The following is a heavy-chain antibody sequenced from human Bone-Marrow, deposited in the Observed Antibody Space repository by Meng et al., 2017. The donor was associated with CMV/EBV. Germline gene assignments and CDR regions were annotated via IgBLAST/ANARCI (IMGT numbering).Heavy chain of an antibody. Sequence: GGSLRLSCAASGFTFSSYSMNWVRQAPGKGLEWVGNINQHGSENQYADSVRGRFTISRDNARNSVYLQMNTLRAEDTAVYYCATTYYYDDTDYPSGQGTLVTVSS. CDR2: INQHGSEN. J-gene: IGHJ5*02. CDR1: GFTFSSYS. CDR3: ATTYYYDDTDYP. V-gene: IGHV3-7*01. D-gene: IGHD3-22*01.